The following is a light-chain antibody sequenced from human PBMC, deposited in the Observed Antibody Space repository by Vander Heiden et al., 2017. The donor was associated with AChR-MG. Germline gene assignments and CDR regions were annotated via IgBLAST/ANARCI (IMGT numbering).Light chain of an antibody. V-gene: IGLV3-21*03. J-gene: IGLJ3*02. CDR2: DDT. CDR3: QVWDRTNDHVV. Sequence: SYVLAQPPSVSVAPGKAARITCGGTNIGSKSAHWFQQKPGQAPVVVVYDDTGRPSGIPERVSGSNSGNTATLTITRVEAGDEADYYCQVWDRTNDHVVFGGGTKLTVL. CDR1: NIGSKS.